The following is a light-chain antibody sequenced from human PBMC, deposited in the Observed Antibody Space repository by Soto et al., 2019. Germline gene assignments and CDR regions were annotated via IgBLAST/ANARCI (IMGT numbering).Light chain of an antibody. CDR1: SANIGSNT. V-gene: IGLV1-44*01. CDR3: AAWDDSLIGLV. Sequence: QSVLTQPPSASGTPGQRVTISCSGSSANIGSNTVNWYQQLPGTAPKLLIYSNDQPPSGVADRFSGSKSGTSAYLAISGLQSEDEADYSCAAWDDSLIGLVFGPGTKVTVL. CDR2: SND. J-gene: IGLJ1*01.